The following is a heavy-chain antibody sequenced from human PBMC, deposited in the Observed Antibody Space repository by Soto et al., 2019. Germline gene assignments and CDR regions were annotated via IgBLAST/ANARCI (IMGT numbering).Heavy chain of an antibody. V-gene: IGHV4-30-2*01. J-gene: IGHJ5*02. CDR2: IYHSGST. Sequence: SETLSLTCAVSGGSISSGGYSWSWIRQPPGKGLEWIGYIYHSGSTYYNPSLKGRVTISVDRSKNQFSLKLSSVTAADTAVYYCARGPNWFDPWGQGTLVTVSS. CDR1: GGSISSGGYS. CDR3: ARGPNWFDP.